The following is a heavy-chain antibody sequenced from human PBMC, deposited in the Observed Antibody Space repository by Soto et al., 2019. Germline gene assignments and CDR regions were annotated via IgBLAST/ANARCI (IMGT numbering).Heavy chain of an antibody. CDR2: INHSGST. J-gene: IGHJ6*02. Sequence: SETLSLTCSVSGGSISSGYYYWSWIRKTPGKGLEWIGEINHSGSTNYNPSLKSRVTISVHTSKNQFSLKLSSVTAADTAVYYRARDFTMVRGVISYYYYGMDVWGQGTTVTV. V-gene: IGHV4-39*07. D-gene: IGHD3-10*01. CDR1: GGSISSGYYY. CDR3: ARDFTMVRGVISYYYYGMDV.